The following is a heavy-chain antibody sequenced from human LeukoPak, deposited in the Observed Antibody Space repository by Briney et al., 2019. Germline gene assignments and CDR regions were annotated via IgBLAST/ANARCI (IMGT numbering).Heavy chain of an antibody. CDR3: ASGDFWSGYYTGFMPDP. V-gene: IGHV3-66*02. CDR1: GFTVSSNY. Sequence: PGGSLRLSCAASGFTVSSNYMSWVRQAPGKGLEWVSVIYSGGSEYYADDVMGRFTISRDNSKNTLYLQMNSLRAEDTAVYYCASGDFWSGYYTGFMPDPWGQGTLVTVSS. J-gene: IGHJ5*02. CDR2: IYSGGSE. D-gene: IGHD3-3*01.